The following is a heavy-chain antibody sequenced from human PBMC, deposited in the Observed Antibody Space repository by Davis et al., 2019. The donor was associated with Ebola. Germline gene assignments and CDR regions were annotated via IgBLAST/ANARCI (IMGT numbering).Heavy chain of an antibody. Sequence: PGGSLRLSCAASGFTFSGSAMHWVRQASGKGLEWVGRIRSKANSYATAYAASVKGRFTISRDDSKNTAYLQMNSLRAEDTAVYYCAKDFVQYPSDDYWGQGTLVTVSS. D-gene: IGHD1-1*01. CDR2: IRSKANSYAT. CDR1: GFTFSGSA. CDR3: AKDFVQYPSDDY. V-gene: IGHV3-73*01. J-gene: IGHJ4*02.